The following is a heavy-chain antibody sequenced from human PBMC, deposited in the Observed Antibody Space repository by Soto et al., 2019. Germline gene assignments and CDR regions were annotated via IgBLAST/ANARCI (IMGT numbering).Heavy chain of an antibody. CDR1: GGSISSYY. J-gene: IGHJ4*02. V-gene: IGHV4-59*01. Sequence: PSETLSLTCTVSGGSISSYYWSWIRQPPGKGLEWIGYIYYSGSTNYNPSLKSRVTISVDTSKNQFSLKLSSVTAADTAVYYCARGALRWSTSWDFDDWGRGTLVTVSS. CDR2: IYYSGST. CDR3: ARGALRWSTSWDFDD. D-gene: IGHD4-17*01.